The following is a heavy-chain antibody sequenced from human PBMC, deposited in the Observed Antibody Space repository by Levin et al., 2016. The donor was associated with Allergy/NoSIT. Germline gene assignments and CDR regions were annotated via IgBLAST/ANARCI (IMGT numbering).Heavy chain of an antibody. Sequence: WIRQPPGKGLEWVGFIRSKAYGGTTEYAASVKGRFTISRDDSKSIAYLQMNSLKTEDTAVYYCTRERRYSSSWYVPVSLVDPWGQGTLVTVSS. CDR2: IRSKAYGGTT. D-gene: IGHD6-13*01. CDR3: TRERRYSSSWYVPVSLVDP. J-gene: IGHJ5*02. V-gene: IGHV3-49*02.